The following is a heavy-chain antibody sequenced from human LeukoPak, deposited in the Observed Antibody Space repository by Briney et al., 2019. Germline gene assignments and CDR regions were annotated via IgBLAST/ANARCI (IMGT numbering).Heavy chain of an antibody. CDR2: IIHSGST. Sequence: SETLSLTCAVYGGSFSGYYWSWIRQPPGKGLEWIGEIIHSGSTNYNPSLKSRVTISVDTSKNQFSLKLSSVTAADTAVYYCARLTDIVVVPAFDPWGQGTLVTVSS. CDR3: ARLTDIVVVPAFDP. D-gene: IGHD2-2*01. CDR1: GGSFSGYY. J-gene: IGHJ5*02. V-gene: IGHV4-34*12.